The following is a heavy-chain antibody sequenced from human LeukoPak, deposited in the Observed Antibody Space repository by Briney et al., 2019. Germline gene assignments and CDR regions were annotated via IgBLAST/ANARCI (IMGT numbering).Heavy chain of an antibody. CDR3: AKGGRLRYFDDRIGYYGMDV. D-gene: IGHD3-9*01. J-gene: IGHJ6*02. CDR2: ISGSGGST. Sequence: GGSLRLSCAAYGFTLSRYAMSWVRQDQGKGLEWVSGISGSGGSTYYAYSVKGRFTISRDNSKNTLYVQMNSLRAEDTAIYYCAKGGRLRYFDDRIGYYGMDVWGQGTTVTVSS. V-gene: IGHV3-23*01. CDR1: GFTLSRYA.